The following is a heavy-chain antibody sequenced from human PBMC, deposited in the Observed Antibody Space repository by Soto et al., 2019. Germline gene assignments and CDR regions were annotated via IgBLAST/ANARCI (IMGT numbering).Heavy chain of an antibody. V-gene: IGHV3-33*05. J-gene: IGHJ4*02. D-gene: IGHD1-26*01. CDR2: ISYLGGHE. CDR3: ATSGSKPRFDF. Sequence: GGSLRLSCAASGFTFSSYAMHWVRQAPGEGLQWVASISYLGGHERYSDSVKGRFAISRDTSKNTLYLQMDSLRAEDTAVYYCATSGSKPRFDFWGQGTLVTVSS. CDR1: GFTFSSYA.